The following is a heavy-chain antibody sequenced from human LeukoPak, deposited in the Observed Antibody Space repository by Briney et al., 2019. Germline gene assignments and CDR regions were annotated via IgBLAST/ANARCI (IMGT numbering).Heavy chain of an antibody. J-gene: IGHJ6*03. Sequence: SETLSLTCTVSGGSISSYYWSWIRQPAGKGLEWIGRIYTSGSTNYNPSLKSRVTMSVDTSKNQFSLKLSSVTAADTAVYYCARGLPVWLPDYYYYMDVWRKGTTVTVSS. V-gene: IGHV4-4*07. CDR3: ARGLPVWLPDYYYYMDV. D-gene: IGHD5-12*01. CDR1: GGSISSYY. CDR2: IYTSGST.